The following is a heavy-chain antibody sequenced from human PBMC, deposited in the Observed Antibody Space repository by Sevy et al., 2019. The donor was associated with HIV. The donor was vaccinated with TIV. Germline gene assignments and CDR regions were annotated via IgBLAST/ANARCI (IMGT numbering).Heavy chain of an antibody. CDR3: ARVYYYDYSGPGY. CDR1: GYTFTNYY. J-gene: IGHJ4*02. Sequence: ASVKVSCKASGYTFTNYYMHWVRQAPGQGLEWMGLINPSCGSTSYAQKFQGRVTMTRDTSTSTVYMELSSLRSEDTAVYYCARVYYYDYSGPGYWGQGTLVTVSS. CDR2: INPSCGST. D-gene: IGHD3-22*01. V-gene: IGHV1-46*01.